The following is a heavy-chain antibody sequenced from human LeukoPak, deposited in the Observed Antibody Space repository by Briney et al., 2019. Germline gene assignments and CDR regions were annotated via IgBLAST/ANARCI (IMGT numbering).Heavy chain of an antibody. V-gene: IGHV3-23*01. CDR3: AKDAVIQLWLRYFDY. CDR1: GFTFSSYA. Sequence: PGWSLRLSCAASGFTFSSYAMSWVRQAPGKGLEWVSAISGSGGSTYYADSVKGRFTISRDNSKNTLYLQMNSLRAEDTAVYYCAKDAVIQLWLRYFDYWGQGTLVTVSS. CDR2: ISGSGGST. J-gene: IGHJ4*02. D-gene: IGHD5-18*01.